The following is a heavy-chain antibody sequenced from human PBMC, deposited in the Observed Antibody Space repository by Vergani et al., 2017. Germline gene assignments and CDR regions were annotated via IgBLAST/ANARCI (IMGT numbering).Heavy chain of an antibody. Sequence: EVQLVESGGGLVQPGRSLRLSCAASGFTFDDYAMHWVRQAPGKGLEWVSGISWNSGSIGYADSVKGRFTISRDNAKNYLYLQMNSLRAEDTALYYCAKVSGSSWALDYWGQGTLVTVSS. CDR3: AKVSGSSWALDY. D-gene: IGHD6-13*01. CDR1: GFTFDDYA. J-gene: IGHJ4*02. V-gene: IGHV3-9*01. CDR2: ISWNSGSI.